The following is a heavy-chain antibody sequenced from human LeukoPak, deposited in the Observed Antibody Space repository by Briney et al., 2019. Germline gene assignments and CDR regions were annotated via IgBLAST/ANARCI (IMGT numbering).Heavy chain of an antibody. V-gene: IGHV1-18*01. CDR1: GYTFTSYG. CDR2: ISAYNGNT. Sequence: GASVKVSCKASGYTFTSYGISWVGQAPGQGLEWMGWISAYNGNTNYAQKLQGRVTMTTDTSTSTAYMELRSLRSDDTAVYYCARHDCSSTSCYGNFDYWGQGTLVTVSS. J-gene: IGHJ4*02. D-gene: IGHD2-2*01. CDR3: ARHDCSSTSCYGNFDY.